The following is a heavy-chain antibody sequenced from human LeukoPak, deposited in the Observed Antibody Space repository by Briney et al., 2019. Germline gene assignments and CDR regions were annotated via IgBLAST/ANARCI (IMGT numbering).Heavy chain of an antibody. CDR1: GFTFSSYA. D-gene: IGHD3-22*01. J-gene: IGHJ4*02. V-gene: IGHV3-23*01. CDR2: ISGSGGST. Sequence: GGSLRLSCAASGFTFSSYAMSWVRQAPGKGLEWVSAISGSGGSTYYADSVKGRFTISRDNSKNTLYLQMNSLRAEDTAVYHCAKPQIGHYYDSSGHDYWGQGTLVTVSS. CDR3: AKPQIGHYYDSSGHDY.